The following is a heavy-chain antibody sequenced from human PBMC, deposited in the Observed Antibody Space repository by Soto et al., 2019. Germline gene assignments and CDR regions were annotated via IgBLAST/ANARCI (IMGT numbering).Heavy chain of an antibody. D-gene: IGHD1-26*01. J-gene: IGHJ4*02. CDR3: AKDRSPGATTWNVY. V-gene: IGHV3-23*01. CDR2: ISGSGVAK. CDR1: GFTFSSNA. Sequence: GGSLRLSCVASGFTFSSNAMNWVRQAPGKGLEWVSTISGSGVAKHYADSVKGRFTISRDNSNNTVFLQMNSLRAEDAAVYYCAKDRSPGATTWNVYWGQGTLVTVS.